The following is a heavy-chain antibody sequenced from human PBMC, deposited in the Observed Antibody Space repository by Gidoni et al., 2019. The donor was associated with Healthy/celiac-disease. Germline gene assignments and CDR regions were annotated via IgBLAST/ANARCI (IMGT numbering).Heavy chain of an antibody. CDR1: GFTVSSNY. CDR3: ARFYSSSWYNWFDP. CDR2: IYSGGST. J-gene: IGHJ5*02. V-gene: IGHV3-53*01. D-gene: IGHD6-13*01. Sequence: EVQLVESGGGLIQPGGSLRLSCAASGFTVSSNYMSWVRQAPGKGLEWVSVIYSGGSTYYADSVKGRFTISRDNSKNTLYLQMNSLRAEDTAVYYCARFYSSSWYNWFDPWGQGTLVTVSS.